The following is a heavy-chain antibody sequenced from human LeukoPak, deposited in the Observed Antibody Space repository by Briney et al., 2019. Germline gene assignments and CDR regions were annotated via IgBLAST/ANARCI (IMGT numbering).Heavy chain of an antibody. Sequence: GGSLRLSCAASGFTFDDYAMHWVRQAPGKGLEWVSGISWNSGSIGYADSVKGRFTISRDNAKNSLYLQMNSLRAEDTALYYCAKEGSSGYYGNWFDPWGQGTLVTVSS. CDR2: ISWNSGSI. D-gene: IGHD3-22*01. CDR1: GFTFDDYA. V-gene: IGHV3-9*01. J-gene: IGHJ5*02. CDR3: AKEGSSGYYGNWFDP.